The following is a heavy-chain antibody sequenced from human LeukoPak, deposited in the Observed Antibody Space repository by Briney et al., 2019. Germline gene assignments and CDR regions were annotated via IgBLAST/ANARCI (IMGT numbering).Heavy chain of an antibody. Sequence: PGGSLRLSCAASGFTFSSYGMHWVRQAPGKGLEWVAVISYDGSNKYYADSVKGRFTISRDNSKNTLYLQMNSLRAEDTAVYYCAKDSAAAGRYYYYYLDVWGKGTTVTVSS. CDR1: GFTFSSYG. CDR2: ISYDGSNK. D-gene: IGHD6-13*01. V-gene: IGHV3-30*18. CDR3: AKDSAAAGRYYYYYLDV. J-gene: IGHJ6*03.